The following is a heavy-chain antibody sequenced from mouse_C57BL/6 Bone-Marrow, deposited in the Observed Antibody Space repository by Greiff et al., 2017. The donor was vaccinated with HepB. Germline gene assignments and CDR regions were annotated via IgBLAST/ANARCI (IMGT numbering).Heavy chain of an antibody. CDR2: IFPGSGST. CDR1: GYTFTDYY. D-gene: IGHD2-5*01. Sequence: VQLQQSGPELVKPGASVKISCKASGYTFTDYYINWVKQRPGQGLEWIGWIFPGSGSTYYNEKFKGKATLPVDKSSSTAYMLLSILTSEDSAVYFCARGAYYSNYVWAWFAYWGQGTLVTVSA. J-gene: IGHJ3*01. V-gene: IGHV1-75*01. CDR3: ARGAYYSNYVWAWFAY.